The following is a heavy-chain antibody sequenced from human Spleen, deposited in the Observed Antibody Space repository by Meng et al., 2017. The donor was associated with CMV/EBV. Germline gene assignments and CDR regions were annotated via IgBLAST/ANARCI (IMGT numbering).Heavy chain of an antibody. CDR1: GGSTSSYY. CDR2: IYYSGST. V-gene: IGHV4-59*01. J-gene: IGHJ4*02. D-gene: IGHD3-3*01. CDR3: ARVCDFWSGYYYFDA. Sequence: GSLRLSCTVSGGSTSSYYWSWIRQSPGKGLEWIGYIYYSGSTKYNPSLKSRVTMSVDTSKNQFSLKLSSVTAADTAVYYCARVCDFWSGYYYFDAWGQGTLVTVSS.